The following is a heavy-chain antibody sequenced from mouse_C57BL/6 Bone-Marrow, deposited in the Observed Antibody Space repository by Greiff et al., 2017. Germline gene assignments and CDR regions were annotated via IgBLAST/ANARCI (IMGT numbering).Heavy chain of an antibody. V-gene: IGHV1-81*01. J-gene: IGHJ3*01. CDR3: ASNPAWFAY. Sequence: QVQLKQSGAELARPGASVKLSCKASGYTFTSYGISWVKQRTGQGLEWIGEIYPRSGNTYYNEKFKGKATLTADKSSSTAYMELRSLTSEDSAVYFCASNPAWFAYWGQGTLVTVSA. CDR1: GYTFTSYG. CDR2: IYPRSGNT.